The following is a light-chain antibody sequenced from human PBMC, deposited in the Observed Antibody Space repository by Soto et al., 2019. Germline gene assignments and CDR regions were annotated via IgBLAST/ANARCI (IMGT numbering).Light chain of an antibody. J-gene: IGLJ2*01. CDR1: SNDVGGYNY. CDR2: DVN. CDR3: CSYPGNYFVI. Sequence: QSVLTQPRSVSGSPGQSVTLSCTGTSNDVGGYNYVSWYQQHPGKVPKLMIYDVNKRPSGVPDRFSGSKSGNTASLTISGLQTEDEADYYCCSYPGNYFVIFGGGTKLTVL. V-gene: IGLV2-11*01.